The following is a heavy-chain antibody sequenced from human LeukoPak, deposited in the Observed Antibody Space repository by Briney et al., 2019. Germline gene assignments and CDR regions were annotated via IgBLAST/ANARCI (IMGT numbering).Heavy chain of an antibody. V-gene: IGHV3-74*01. CDR2: INSDGSST. J-gene: IGHJ5*02. CDR1: GFTFSSYW. CDR3: ASYRGDFWSGYYSNWFDP. D-gene: IGHD3-3*01. Sequence: PGGSLRLSCAASGFTFSSYWMHWVRQAPGKGLVWVSRINSDGSSTSYPDSVKGRFTISRDNAKNTLYLQMNSLRAEDTAVYYCASYRGDFWSGYYSNWFDPWGQGTLVTVSS.